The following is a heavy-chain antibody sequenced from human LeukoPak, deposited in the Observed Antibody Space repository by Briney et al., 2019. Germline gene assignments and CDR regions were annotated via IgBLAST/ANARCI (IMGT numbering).Heavy chain of an antibody. V-gene: IGHV3-23*01. CDR1: GFTFSSYA. J-gene: IGHJ4*02. CDR3: AKSDTAMVICPVY. Sequence: GGSLRLSCAASGFTFSSYAMSWVRQAPGKGLEWVSAISGSGGSTYYADSVKGRFTISRDNSKNTLYLQMNSLRAEDTAVYCCAKSDTAMVICPVYWGQGTLVTVSS. CDR2: ISGSGGST. D-gene: IGHD5-18*01.